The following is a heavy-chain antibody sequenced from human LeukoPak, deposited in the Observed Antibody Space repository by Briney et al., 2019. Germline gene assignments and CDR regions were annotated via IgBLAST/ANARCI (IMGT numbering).Heavy chain of an antibody. Sequence: SVKVSCKASGYTFTSYDINWVRQATGQGLEWMGWMNPNSGNTGYAQKFQGRVTMTRNTSISTAYMELSSLRSEDTAVYYCARSVSLFAIVGATADSWFDPWGQGTLVTVSS. D-gene: IGHD1-26*01. CDR3: ARSVSLFAIVGATADSWFDP. J-gene: IGHJ5*02. V-gene: IGHV1-8*01. CDR2: MNPNSGNT. CDR1: GYTFTSYD.